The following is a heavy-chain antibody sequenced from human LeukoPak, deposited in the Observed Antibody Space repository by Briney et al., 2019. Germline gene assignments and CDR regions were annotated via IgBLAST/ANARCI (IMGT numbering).Heavy chain of an antibody. CDR2: IVVGSGNT. J-gene: IGHJ4*02. Sequence: GTSVKVSCKASGFTFTSSAVQWVRQARGQRLEWIGWIVVGSGNTNYAQKFQERVTITRDMSTSTAYMELSSLRSEDTAVYYCARGIGGVVVAVRAPDYWGQGTLVTVSS. CDR1: GFTFTSSA. CDR3: ARGIGGVVVAVRAPDY. D-gene: IGHD2-15*01. V-gene: IGHV1-58*01.